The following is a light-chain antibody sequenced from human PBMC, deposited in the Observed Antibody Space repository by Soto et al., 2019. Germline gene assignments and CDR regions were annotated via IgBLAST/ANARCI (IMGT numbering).Light chain of an antibody. J-gene: IGKJ1*01. CDR3: QQYNNWPGT. Sequence: VVMTQSPATLSVSPGERVTLSCRSSQSVADNLAWFQQKPGQGPRLLIYGASTRATGIPARFSGSGSGTEFTLTISSLQAEDFAVYHCQQYNNWPGTFGQGTKVDIK. CDR2: GAS. V-gene: IGKV3-15*01. CDR1: QSVADN.